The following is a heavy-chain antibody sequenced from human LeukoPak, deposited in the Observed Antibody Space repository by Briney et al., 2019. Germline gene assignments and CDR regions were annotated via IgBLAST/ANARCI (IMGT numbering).Heavy chain of an antibody. D-gene: IGHD3-3*01. CDR2: FDPEDGET. J-gene: IGHJ5*02. V-gene: IGHV1-24*01. CDR1: GYTLTELS. CDR3: ANAHTIFGAVIPRFDP. Sequence: GASVKVSCKVSGYTLTELSMHWVRQAPGKGLEWMGGFDPEDGETIYAQKFQGRVTMTEDTSTDTAYMELSSLRSEDTAVYYCANAHTIFGAVIPRFDPWGQGTLVTVSS.